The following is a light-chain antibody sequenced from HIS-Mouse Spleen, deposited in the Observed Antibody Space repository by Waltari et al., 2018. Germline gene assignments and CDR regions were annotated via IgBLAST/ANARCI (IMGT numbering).Light chain of an antibody. Sequence: QSALTQPASVSGSPGQSITISCTGTSSDVGGYNYVSWYQKHPGKAPKLRIYDVSNRPSGVSNRFSGSKSGNTASLTISGLQAEDEADYYCSSYTSSSTWVFGGGTKLTVL. CDR1: SSDVGGYNY. CDR3: SSYTSSSTWV. J-gene: IGLJ3*02. CDR2: DVS. V-gene: IGLV2-14*03.